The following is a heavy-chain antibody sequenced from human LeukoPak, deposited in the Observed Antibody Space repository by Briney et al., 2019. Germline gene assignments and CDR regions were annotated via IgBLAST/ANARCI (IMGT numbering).Heavy chain of an antibody. V-gene: IGHV1-2*02. CDR1: GYTFTDYY. Sequence: VASVKVSCKASGYTFTDYYMHWVRPAPGQGLEWMGWINPNSRATDSAQKFQGRFSMTRDTSISTAYMELSRLRSDDTAVYYCARRAREYSHDAFDIWGQGTMVTVSS. J-gene: IGHJ3*02. D-gene: IGHD5-18*01. CDR2: INPNSRAT. CDR3: ARRAREYSHDAFDI.